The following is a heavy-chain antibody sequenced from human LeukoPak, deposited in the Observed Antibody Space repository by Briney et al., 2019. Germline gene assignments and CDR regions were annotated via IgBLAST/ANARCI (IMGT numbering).Heavy chain of an antibody. V-gene: IGHV1-8*01. Sequence: ASVKVSCRASGYTFTSYDINWVRQATGQGLEWMGWMNPNRGYTGYAQKFQGRVTMTRNTSISTAYMELSSLRSEDTAVYYCARGGSSRAFYYYYGMDVWGQGTTVTVSS. D-gene: IGHD6-13*01. CDR2: MNPNRGYT. CDR3: ARGGSSRAFYYYYGMDV. CDR1: GYTFTSYD. J-gene: IGHJ6*02.